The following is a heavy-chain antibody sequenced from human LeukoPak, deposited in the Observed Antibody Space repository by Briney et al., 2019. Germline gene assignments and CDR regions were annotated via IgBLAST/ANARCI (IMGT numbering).Heavy chain of an antibody. V-gene: IGHV3-23*01. D-gene: IGHD3-3*01. CDR3: ARTIRFLEWLSGGDFDY. J-gene: IGHJ4*02. Sequence: PGGSLRLSCVASGFTFSNYGMSWVRQTPWKGLEWVSGISGSGASTYYADSVKGRFTISRDNAKNSLYLQMNSLRAEDTAVYYCARTIRFLEWLSGGDFDYWGQGTLVTVSS. CDR2: ISGSGAST. CDR1: GFTFSNYG.